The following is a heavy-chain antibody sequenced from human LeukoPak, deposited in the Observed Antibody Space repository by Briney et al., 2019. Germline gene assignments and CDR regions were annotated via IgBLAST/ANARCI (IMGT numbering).Heavy chain of an antibody. Sequence: ASVKVSCKASGYTFTGYYMHWVRQAPGQGLEWMGWINPNSGNTGYAQKFQGRVTMTRNTSISTAYMELSSLRSEDTAVYYCARGLELVEYWGQGTLVTVSS. CDR2: INPNSGNT. CDR1: GYTFTGYY. J-gene: IGHJ4*02. CDR3: ARGLELVEY. D-gene: IGHD1-26*01. V-gene: IGHV1-8*02.